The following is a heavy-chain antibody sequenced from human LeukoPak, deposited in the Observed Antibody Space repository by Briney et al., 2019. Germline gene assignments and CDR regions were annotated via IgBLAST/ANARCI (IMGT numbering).Heavy chain of an antibody. CDR1: GFTFSSYS. V-gene: IGHV3-48*04. J-gene: IGHJ6*02. CDR2: ISSSSSTI. CDR3: ARDRPEYGDYPYGMDV. D-gene: IGHD4-17*01. Sequence: PGGSLRLSCAASGFTFSSYSMNWVRQAPGKGLEWVSYISSSSSTIYYADSVKGRFTISRDNAKNSLYLQMNSLRAEDTAVYYCARDRPEYGDYPYGMDVWGQGTTVTVSS.